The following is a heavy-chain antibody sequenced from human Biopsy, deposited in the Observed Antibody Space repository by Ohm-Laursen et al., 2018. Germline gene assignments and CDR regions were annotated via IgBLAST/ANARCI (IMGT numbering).Heavy chain of an antibody. CDR2: IFAGGGRT. CDR3: ARNTDWYGDLYYFDY. CDR1: GLSIGTNY. D-gene: IGHD3/OR15-3a*01. Sequence: GSLRLSCAATGLSIGTNYMTWVRQAPGKGLDWVSIIFAGGGRTYYADSVKGRFTISRDNSENTVSLQMNSLRAEDTAVYFCARNTDWYGDLYYFDYWGQGTLVTVSS. V-gene: IGHV3-53*01. J-gene: IGHJ4*02.